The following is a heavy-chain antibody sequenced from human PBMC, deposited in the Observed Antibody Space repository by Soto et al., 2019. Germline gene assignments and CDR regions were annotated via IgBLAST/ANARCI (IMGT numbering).Heavy chain of an antibody. D-gene: IGHD6-6*01. CDR1: GFTFSSYW. Sequence: GGSLRLSCAASGFTFSSYWMHWVRQAPGKGLVWVSRINSDGSSTSYADSVKGRFTISRDNAKNTLYLQMNSLRAEDTAVYYCAREYSSSWSYYYYYMDVWGKGTTVTVSS. J-gene: IGHJ6*03. CDR3: AREYSSSWSYYYYYMDV. V-gene: IGHV3-74*01. CDR2: INSDGSST.